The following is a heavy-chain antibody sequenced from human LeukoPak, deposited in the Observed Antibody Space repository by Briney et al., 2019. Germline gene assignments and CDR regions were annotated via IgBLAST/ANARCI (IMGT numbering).Heavy chain of an antibody. CDR1: GGSFSGYY. Sequence: SETLSLTCAVYGGSFSGYYWSWIRQPPGKGLEWIGEINHSGSINYNPSLKSRVTISVDTSKNQFSLKLSSVTAADTAVYYCARDYDILTGPFDYWGQGTLVTVSS. J-gene: IGHJ4*02. CDR3: ARDYDILTGPFDY. D-gene: IGHD3-9*01. V-gene: IGHV4-34*01. CDR2: INHSGSI.